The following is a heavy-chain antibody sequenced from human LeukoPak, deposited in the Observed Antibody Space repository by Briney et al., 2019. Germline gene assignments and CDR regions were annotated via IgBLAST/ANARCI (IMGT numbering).Heavy chain of an antibody. J-gene: IGHJ4*02. CDR3: AKDGNYDILTGYLDY. Sequence: PGGSLRLSCAASGFTFDDYAMHWVRQAPGKGLEWVSGISWNSGSIGYADSVKGRFTISRDNVKNSLYLQMNSLRAEDTALYYCAKDGNYDILTGYLDYWGQGTLVTVSS. CDR2: ISWNSGSI. CDR1: GFTFDDYA. D-gene: IGHD3-9*01. V-gene: IGHV3-9*01.